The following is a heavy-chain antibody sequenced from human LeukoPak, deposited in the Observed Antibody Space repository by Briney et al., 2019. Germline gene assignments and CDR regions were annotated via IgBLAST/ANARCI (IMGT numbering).Heavy chain of an antibody. V-gene: IGHV3-33*06. CDR2: IWYDGSNK. J-gene: IGHJ4*02. CDR1: GFTFSSYG. Sequence: PGGSLRLSCAASGFTFSSYGMHWVRQAPGKGLEWVAVIWYDGSNKYYADSVKGRFTISRDNSKNTLYLQMNSLRAEDTAVYYCAKLFTYYYDSSGFKDYWGQGTLVTVSS. D-gene: IGHD3-22*01. CDR3: AKLFTYYYDSSGFKDY.